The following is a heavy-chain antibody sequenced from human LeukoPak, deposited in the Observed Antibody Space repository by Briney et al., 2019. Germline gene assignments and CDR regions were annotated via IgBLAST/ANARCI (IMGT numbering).Heavy chain of an antibody. CDR1: GYTFTSYG. D-gene: IGHD5-24*01. CDR2: ILPIFDMA. V-gene: IGHV1-69*04. Sequence: SVKVSCKASGYTFTSYGISWVRQAPGQGLEWMGRILPIFDMANYAQKLQGRVTITADKSTCTAYMELSSLRSDDTAVYYCARDGGWLQTQNHYYYHGMDVWGQGTTVTVSS. CDR3: ARDGGWLQTQNHYYYHGMDV. J-gene: IGHJ6*02.